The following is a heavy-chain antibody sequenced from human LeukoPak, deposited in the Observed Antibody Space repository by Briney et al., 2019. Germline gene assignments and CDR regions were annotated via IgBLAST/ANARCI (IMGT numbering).Heavy chain of an antibody. CDR2: ITRNGDTT. V-gene: IGHV3-64*02. Sequence: GGSLRLSCAPSGFTFSSYAMHWVRQAPGKGLEYVAAITRNGDTTFYSDSAKGRFTISRDNSKNTLFLQMGSLRAEDMGVYYCARAGAQYYFDYWGQGTLVTVSS. D-gene: IGHD3-10*01. J-gene: IGHJ4*02. CDR3: ARAGAQYYFDY. CDR1: GFTFSSYA.